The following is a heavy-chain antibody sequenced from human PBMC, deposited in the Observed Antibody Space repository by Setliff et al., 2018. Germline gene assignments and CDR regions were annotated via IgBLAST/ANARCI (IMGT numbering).Heavy chain of an antibody. Sequence: EASVKVSCKASGYTFTSYGISWVRQAPGQGLEWMGWISAYNGNTNYAQKLQGRVTMTTDTSTSTAYMELRSLRSDDTAVYYCARRAPAAMADAFDIWGQGTMVTVSS. J-gene: IGHJ3*02. V-gene: IGHV1-18*01. CDR3: ARRAPAAMADAFDI. D-gene: IGHD2-2*01. CDR1: GYTFTSYG. CDR2: ISAYNGNT.